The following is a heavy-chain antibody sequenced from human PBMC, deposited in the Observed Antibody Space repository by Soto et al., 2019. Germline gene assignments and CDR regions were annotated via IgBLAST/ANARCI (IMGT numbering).Heavy chain of an antibody. Sequence: SVKVSCKASGGTFSSYAISWVRQAPGQGXEWMGGIIPIFGTANYAQKFQGRVTITADKSTSTAYMELSSLRSEDTAVYYCARALDIVVVPAAIRNGHYYYYGMDVWGQGSTVTVSS. J-gene: IGHJ6*02. V-gene: IGHV1-69*06. CDR3: ARALDIVVVPAAIRNGHYYYYGMDV. CDR2: IIPIFGTA. D-gene: IGHD2-2*02. CDR1: GGTFSSYA.